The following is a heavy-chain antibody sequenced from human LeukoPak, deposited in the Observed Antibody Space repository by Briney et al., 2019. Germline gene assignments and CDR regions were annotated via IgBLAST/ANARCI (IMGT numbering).Heavy chain of an antibody. J-gene: IGHJ4*02. CDR3: ARAPVYSSGQTFDY. V-gene: IGHV4-30-4*08. CDR2: IYYSGST. Sequence: PSETLSLTCTVSGGSISSGDYYWSWIRQPPGKGLEWIGYIYYSGSTYYNPSLKSRVTISVDTSKNQFSLKLSSVTAADTAVYYCARAPVYSSGQTFDYWGQGTLVTVSS. CDR1: GGSISSGDYY. D-gene: IGHD6-25*01.